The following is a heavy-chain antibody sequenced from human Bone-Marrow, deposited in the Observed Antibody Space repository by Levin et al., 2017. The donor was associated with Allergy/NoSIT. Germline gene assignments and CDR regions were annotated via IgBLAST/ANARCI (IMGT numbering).Heavy chain of an antibody. CDR2: IYSGGSA. CDR3: VARSNGMDV. V-gene: IGHV3-66*01. CDR1: EFIVRSNY. Sequence: GSLKISCGASEFIVRSNYMSWVRQAPGKGLDWVSVIYSGGSAYYADSVKGRFTISRDNSKNTLYLQMNSLRAEDTAVYYCVARSNGMDVWGQGTTVTVSS. D-gene: IGHD5-12*01. J-gene: IGHJ6*02.